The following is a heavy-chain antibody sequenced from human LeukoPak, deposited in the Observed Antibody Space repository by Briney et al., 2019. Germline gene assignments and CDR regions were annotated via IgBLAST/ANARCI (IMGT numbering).Heavy chain of an antibody. V-gene: IGHV3-30*18. J-gene: IGHJ6*02. Sequence: PGGSLRLSCAASGFTFNTYGMHWVRQAPGKGLEWVAVISYDGSNKYYADSVKGRFTISRDNSKNTLYLQMSSLRAEDTVVYYCAKDLYQLLSYYFYGMDVRGQGTTVTVSS. CDR2: ISYDGSNK. D-gene: IGHD2-2*01. CDR1: GFTFNTYG. CDR3: AKDLYQLLSYYFYGMDV.